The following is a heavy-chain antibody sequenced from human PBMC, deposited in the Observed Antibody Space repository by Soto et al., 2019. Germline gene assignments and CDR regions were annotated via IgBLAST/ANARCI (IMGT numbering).Heavy chain of an antibody. V-gene: IGHV1-69*12. CDR2: IIPIFGTA. CDR1: GGTFSSYA. CDR3: ARGYSSSWAYYFDA. D-gene: IGHD6-13*01. Sequence: QVQLVQSGAEVKKPGSSVKVSCKASGGTFSSYAISWVRQAPGQGLEWMGGIIPIFGTANYAQKFQGRVTNHADASTSTEYLELRSLRYEDTAGHYCARGYSSSWAYYFDAWGQGTLVTVSS. J-gene: IGHJ4*02.